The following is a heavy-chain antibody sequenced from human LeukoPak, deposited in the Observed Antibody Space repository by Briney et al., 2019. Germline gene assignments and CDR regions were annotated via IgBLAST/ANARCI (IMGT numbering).Heavy chain of an antibody. CDR2: IYTSGST. D-gene: IGHD6-13*01. Sequence: SQTLSLTRTVSGGSLNSGSYYWSWIRQPAGKGLEWIGRIYTSGSTNYNPSLKSRVTISVDTSKNQFSLKLSSVTAADTAVYYCARNRDLAAADCGGEGTLVTVS. J-gene: IGHJ4*02. V-gene: IGHV4-61*02. CDR1: GGSLNSGSYY. CDR3: ARNRDLAAADC.